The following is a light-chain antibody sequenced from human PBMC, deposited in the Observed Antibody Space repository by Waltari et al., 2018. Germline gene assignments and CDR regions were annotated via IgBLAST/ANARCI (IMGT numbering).Light chain of an antibody. CDR1: QTIPRY. Sequence: DIQMTQSPSSLSASVGDRVTITCRASQTIPRYLNWYQQKPGKAPKLLIYGISNLHSGVPSRFSGSGSGTDFTLTISSLQPEDFATYYCQQAHSFPITFGQGTRLEIK. V-gene: IGKV1-39*01. CDR3: QQAHSFPIT. J-gene: IGKJ5*01. CDR2: GIS.